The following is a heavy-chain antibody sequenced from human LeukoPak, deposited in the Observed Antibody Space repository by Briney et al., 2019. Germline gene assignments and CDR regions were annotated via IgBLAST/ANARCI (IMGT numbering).Heavy chain of an antibody. CDR1: GGTFTSYA. CDR3: ARERQGKYYDINNSIEYYFDY. V-gene: IGHV1-69*06. D-gene: IGHD3-22*01. Sequence: GASVKVSCKASGGTFTSYATSWVRQAPGEGLEWMGGIIPKAATPNYSQKFQGRVTISADKSTSTAYMELSRLTSEDTAVYYCARERQGKYYDINNSIEYYFDYWGQGTPVTVSS. CDR2: IIPKAATP. J-gene: IGHJ4*02.